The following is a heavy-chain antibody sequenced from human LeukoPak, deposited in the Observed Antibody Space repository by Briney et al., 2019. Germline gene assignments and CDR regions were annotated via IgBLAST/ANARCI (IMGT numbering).Heavy chain of an antibody. D-gene: IGHD6-13*01. V-gene: IGHV4-38-2*02. CDR3: ARVVGQQQLVGHDAFDI. Sequence: TSETLSLTCTVSGYSISSGYYWGWIRQPPGKGLEWIGSIYHSGSTYYKPSLKSRVTISVDTSKNQFSLKLSSVTAADTAVYYCARVVGQQQLVGHDAFDIWGQGTMVTVSS. J-gene: IGHJ3*02. CDR1: GYSISSGYY. CDR2: IYHSGST.